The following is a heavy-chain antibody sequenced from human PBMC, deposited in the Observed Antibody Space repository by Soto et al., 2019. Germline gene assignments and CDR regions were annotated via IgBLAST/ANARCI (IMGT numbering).Heavy chain of an antibody. CDR1: GYTFSSYA. Sequence: SVKVSCKASGYTFSSYAMRWVRQAPGQGLEWMGGIIPIFGKTNYSQKFQGRVTITADESTSTAYMELSSLRSEDTAVYYCASGLGYYYGMDVWGQGTKVTVSS. CDR3: ASGLGYYYGMDV. V-gene: IGHV1-69*13. CDR2: IIPIFGKT. D-gene: IGHD3-16*01. J-gene: IGHJ6*02.